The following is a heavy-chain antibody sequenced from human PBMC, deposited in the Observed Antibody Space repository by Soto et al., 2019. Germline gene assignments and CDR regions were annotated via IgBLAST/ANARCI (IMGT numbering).Heavy chain of an antibody. D-gene: IGHD6-13*01. J-gene: IGHJ4*02. V-gene: IGHV3-21*01. CDR2: ISSSSSYI. CDR3: ARGGALRSSWYDY. CDR1: GFTFSSYS. Sequence: GGSLRLSCAASGFTFSSYSMNWVRQVPGKGLEWVSSISSSSSYIYYADSVKGRFTISRDNAKNSLYLQMNSLRAEDTAVYYCARGGALRSSWYDYWGQGTLVTVSS.